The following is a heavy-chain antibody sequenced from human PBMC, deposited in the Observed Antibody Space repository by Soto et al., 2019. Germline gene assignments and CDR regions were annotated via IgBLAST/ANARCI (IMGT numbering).Heavy chain of an antibody. V-gene: IGHV3-23*01. CDR2: ISGTVGGSVGGT. D-gene: IGHD2-15*01. Sequence: EVQLLESGGDLAQPGGSLRLSCAASGFTFSSYAMSWVRQAPGKGLEWVSSISGTVGGSVGGTYYAESVKGRFTISRDDSKRTLYLQMNSLRVDDTANYYCVKLYCMSITCPSGIWGQGTMVTVSS. J-gene: IGHJ3*02. CDR3: VKLYCMSITCPSGI. CDR1: GFTFSSYA.